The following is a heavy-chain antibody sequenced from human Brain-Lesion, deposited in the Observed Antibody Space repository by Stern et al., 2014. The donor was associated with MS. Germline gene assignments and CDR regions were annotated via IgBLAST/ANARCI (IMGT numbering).Heavy chain of an antibody. Sequence: VPLVESGAEVKKPGASVKVSCKASGYTFTGYYMHWVRQAPGQGLEWMGWINPKMGGTNYAQKFQGWVTMTRDTSINTAYMELSRLRSDDTAVYYCATYYYDATGYNDFGGQGTLVTVSS. V-gene: IGHV1-2*04. CDR3: ATYYYDATGYNDF. CDR1: GYTFTGYY. D-gene: IGHD3-22*01. CDR2: INPKMGGT. J-gene: IGHJ4*02.